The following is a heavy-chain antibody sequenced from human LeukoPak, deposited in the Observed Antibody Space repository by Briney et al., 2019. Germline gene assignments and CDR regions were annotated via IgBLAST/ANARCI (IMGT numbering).Heavy chain of an antibody. D-gene: IGHD6-13*01. CDR3: ARDRSSWFKWFDP. Sequence: SVKVSCKASGGTFSSYAISWVRQAPAQGLEWMGGIIPIFGTANYAQKFQGRVTITADKSTSTAYMELSSLRSEDTAVYYCARDRSSWFKWFDPWGQGTLVTVSS. V-gene: IGHV1-69*06. CDR2: IIPIFGTA. J-gene: IGHJ5*02. CDR1: GGTFSSYA.